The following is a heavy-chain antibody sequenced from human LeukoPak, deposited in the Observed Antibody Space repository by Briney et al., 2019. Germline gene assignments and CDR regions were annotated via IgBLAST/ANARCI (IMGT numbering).Heavy chain of an antibody. D-gene: IGHD3-22*01. CDR2: ISGSGAGT. Sequence: PGGSLRLSCAASGFTFSSYAMSWVRQAPGKGLEWVSGISGSGAGTYYVGSVKGRFTISRDNSKNTLYLQMNSLRAEDTAVYYCAKDPYYYDSSGYYYGYFDCWGQGTLVTVSS. CDR1: GFTFSSYA. CDR3: AKDPYYYDSSGYYYGYFDC. V-gene: IGHV3-23*01. J-gene: IGHJ4*02.